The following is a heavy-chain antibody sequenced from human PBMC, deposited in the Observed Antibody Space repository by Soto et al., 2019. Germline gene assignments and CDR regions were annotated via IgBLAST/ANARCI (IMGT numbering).Heavy chain of an antibody. CDR2: ISGSGGST. CDR1: GFTFSSYA. J-gene: IGHJ6*02. CDR3: AKNRQTAYYYALDV. V-gene: IGHV3-23*01. Sequence: GGSLRLSCAASGFTFSSYAMTWVRQAPGKGLEWVSFISGSGGSTYYADSVKGRFTISSDNSKNTLYLQMNSLRAEDTAVYYCAKNRQTAYYYALDVWGQGTTVTVSS.